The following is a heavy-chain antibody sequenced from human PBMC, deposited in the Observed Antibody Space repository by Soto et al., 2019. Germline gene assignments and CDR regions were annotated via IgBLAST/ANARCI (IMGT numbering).Heavy chain of an antibody. J-gene: IGHJ3*02. CDR1: GGFVSSGSYY. D-gene: IGHD2-8*01. CDR2: MSHSGGT. Sequence: PSETLSLTCAVYGGFVSSGSYYWSWIRQPPGKGLEWIGEMSHSGGTHFNPSLKSRVTISVDTSKNQFSLKLSSVTAADTAVYYCARRCWEYCTNGVCTPCAFDIWGQGTMVTVSS. CDR3: ARRCWEYCTNGVCTPCAFDI. V-gene: IGHV4-61*01.